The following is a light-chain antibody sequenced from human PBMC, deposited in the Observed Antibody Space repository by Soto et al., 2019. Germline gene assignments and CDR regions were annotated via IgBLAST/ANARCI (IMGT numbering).Light chain of an antibody. J-gene: IGKJ1*01. CDR3: QQYGSSPQT. Sequence: DIVFTQSPGTLSLSPGERATLSCRASQSVTSSYLAWYQQKPGQAPRLLIYGASSRATGIPDRFSGSGSGTDFTLTISRLEPEDFAVYYCQQYGSSPQTFGQGTKVDIK. CDR1: QSVTSSY. CDR2: GAS. V-gene: IGKV3-20*01.